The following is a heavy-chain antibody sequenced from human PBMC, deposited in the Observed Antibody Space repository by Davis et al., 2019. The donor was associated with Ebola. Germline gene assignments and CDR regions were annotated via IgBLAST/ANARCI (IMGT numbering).Heavy chain of an antibody. V-gene: IGHV3-9*01. J-gene: IGHJ5*01. CDR2: ISWNSDSV. CDR1: GFTFDDYA. Sequence: SLKISCVGSGFTFDDYAMHWVRQVPGKGLEWVSSISWNSDSVGYVDSVKGRFTISKDNAKNTLYLQMNGLRADDTAMYYCARDSLRYSAAYGGWLDPWGQRTLVIVSS. CDR3: ARDSLRYSAAYGGWLDP. D-gene: IGHD5-18*01.